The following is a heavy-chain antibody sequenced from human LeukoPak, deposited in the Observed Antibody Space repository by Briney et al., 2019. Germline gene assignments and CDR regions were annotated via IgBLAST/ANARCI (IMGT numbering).Heavy chain of an antibody. Sequence: SETLSLTCTVSGGSMTSGSRYWGWIRQAPGKGLEWIGTIHYTGGTYYNPSLRSRVTIYALTSKSQFSLKLNSVTATDTAVYYCARHVSQGAYYYYFVDVWGKGATVTVSS. CDR1: GGSMTSGSRY. D-gene: IGHD3-16*01. V-gene: IGHV4-39*01. CDR2: IHYTGGT. CDR3: ARHVSQGAYYYYFVDV. J-gene: IGHJ6*03.